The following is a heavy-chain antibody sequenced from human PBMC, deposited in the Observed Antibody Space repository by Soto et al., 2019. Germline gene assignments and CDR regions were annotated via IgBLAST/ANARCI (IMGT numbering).Heavy chain of an antibody. D-gene: IGHD3-9*01. Sequence: PGGSLRLSCAASGFTLSDHYMDWVRQAPGKGLEWIGRSRNKANSYTTEYAASVKGRFTISRDDSENSLCLQMNSLKTEDTAVYYCGILTRRAVVTDDYWGQGTLVTVSS. V-gene: IGHV3-72*01. CDR2: SRNKANSYTT. CDR1: GFTLSDHY. J-gene: IGHJ4*02. CDR3: GILTRRAVVTDDY.